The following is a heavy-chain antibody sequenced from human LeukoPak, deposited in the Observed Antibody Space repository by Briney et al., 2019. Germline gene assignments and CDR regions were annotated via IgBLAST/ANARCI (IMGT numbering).Heavy chain of an antibody. CDR1: GGSISSSSDY. CDR2: IYYHENT. D-gene: IGHD3-16*01. Sequence: SETLSLTCTVSGGSISSSSDYWGWIRQAPGKGLEWIGSIYYHENTYYNSSLKSRVTISVDTSKNQFSLKLNSVTAADTAVYYCARESLGEIHPGDRTYYYYYYMDVWGKGTTVTVSS. CDR3: ARESLGEIHPGDRTYYYYYYMDV. J-gene: IGHJ6*03. V-gene: IGHV4-39*02.